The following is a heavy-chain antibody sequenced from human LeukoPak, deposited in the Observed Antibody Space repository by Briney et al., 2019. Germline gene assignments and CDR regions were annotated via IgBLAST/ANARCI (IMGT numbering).Heavy chain of an antibody. Sequence: PGGSLRLSCAAPGFTVSSNYMSWVRQAPGKGLEWVSVIYSGGSTYYADSVKGRVTSSRDTSKNTLYLQMNSLRAEDTAVYYCAREGVAGNDAFDIWGQGTMVTVSS. J-gene: IGHJ3*02. CDR2: IYSGGST. CDR1: GFTVSSNY. D-gene: IGHD6-19*01. CDR3: AREGVAGNDAFDI. V-gene: IGHV3-66*02.